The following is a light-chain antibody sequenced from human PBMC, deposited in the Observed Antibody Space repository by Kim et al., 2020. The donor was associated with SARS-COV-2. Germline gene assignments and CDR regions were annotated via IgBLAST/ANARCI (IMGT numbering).Light chain of an antibody. Sequence: DIQMTQSPSSLSASVGDRVTITCQASQDIRKYLNWYQQKPGKAPKLLIYDASTLETGVPSKFSGSGSGTDFTFTISSLQPEDIATYYCQQFDNLPITVGPGTKVDIK. CDR1: QDIRKY. CDR3: QQFDNLPIT. V-gene: IGKV1-33*01. CDR2: DAS. J-gene: IGKJ3*01.